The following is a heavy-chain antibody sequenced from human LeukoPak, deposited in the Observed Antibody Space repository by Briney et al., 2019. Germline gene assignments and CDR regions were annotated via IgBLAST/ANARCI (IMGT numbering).Heavy chain of an antibody. CDR3: ATYRQVLLPFES. CDR2: IFPSGGEI. Sequence: VGSLRLSCAASGFTFSTFAMSWVRQPPGKGLEWVSSIFPSGGEIHYADSVRGRCTISTDNIKSTLSLQMNRLRAEDTAIYYCATYRQVLLPFESWGQGTLVTVSS. V-gene: IGHV3-23*01. CDR1: GFTFSTFA. D-gene: IGHD2-8*02. J-gene: IGHJ4*02.